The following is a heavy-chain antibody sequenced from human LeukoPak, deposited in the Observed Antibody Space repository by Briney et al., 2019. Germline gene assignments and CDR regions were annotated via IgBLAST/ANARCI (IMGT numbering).Heavy chain of an antibody. D-gene: IGHD1-26*01. CDR1: GFTFSSYW. CDR2: IKHDGSEK. J-gene: IGHJ4*02. CDR3: AKDRSGSYPDY. V-gene: IGHV3-7*01. Sequence: GGSLRLSCAASGFTFSSYWMSWVRQAPGKGLEWVANIKHDGSEKYYVDSVKGRFTISRDNSKNTLYLQMNSLRAEDTAVYYCAKDRSGSYPDYWGQGTLVTVSS.